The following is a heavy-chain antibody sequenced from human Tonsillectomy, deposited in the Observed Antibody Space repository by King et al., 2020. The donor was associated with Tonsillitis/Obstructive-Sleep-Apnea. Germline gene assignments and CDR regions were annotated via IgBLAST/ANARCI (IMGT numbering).Heavy chain of an antibody. V-gene: IGHV3-49*05. J-gene: IGHJ4*02. Sequence: VQLVESGGGLVKPGRSLRLSCTASGFTFGDYAMVWFRHAPGKGQELLGVIRGQACVGAKDFAAFVKGRFTMSSDDSNSIAYLQMNSLKTEDTAMYYCSRDPSGFHFDYWGQGTLVTVSS. CDR2: IRGQACVGAK. CDR3: SRDPSGFHFDY. CDR1: GFTFGDYA.